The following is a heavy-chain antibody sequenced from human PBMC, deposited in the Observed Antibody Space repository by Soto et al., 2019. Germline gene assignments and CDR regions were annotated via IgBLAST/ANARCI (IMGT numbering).Heavy chain of an antibody. J-gene: IGHJ4*02. CDR1: GGSISGSY. CDR3: TKYRRTDAEGYSFDY. D-gene: IGHD2-15*01. CDR2: IHYSGST. V-gene: IGHV4-59*01. Sequence: SETLSLTCTVSGGSISGSYWIWIRQTPGKVLEWVGYIHYSGSTNYNPSLKSRVTMSVDSAKNQFSLQLSSVTAADTAVYFCTKYRRTDAEGYSFDYWGREPWSPSPQ.